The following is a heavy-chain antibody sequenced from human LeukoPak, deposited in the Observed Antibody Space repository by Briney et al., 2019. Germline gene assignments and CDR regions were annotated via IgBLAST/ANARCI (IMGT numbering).Heavy chain of an antibody. J-gene: IGHJ4*02. CDR3: ARAKGIAVADL. V-gene: IGHV3-21*01. CDR2: ISGSSSYI. Sequence: GGSLRLSCAASGFTFSNFQMHWVRQAPGKGLEWVSSISGSSSYIYYVDSVQGRFTISRDNAKDSLYLQLNSLRAEDTALYYCARAKGIAVADLWGQGTLVTVSS. CDR1: GFTFSNFQ. D-gene: IGHD6-19*01.